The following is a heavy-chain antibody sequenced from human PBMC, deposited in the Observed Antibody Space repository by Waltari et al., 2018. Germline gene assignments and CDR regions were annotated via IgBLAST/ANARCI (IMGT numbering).Heavy chain of an antibody. CDR3: ATYRWLGY. V-gene: IGHV3-7*03. CDR2: INYDGSEK. CDR1: GFNFSTYW. Sequence: EVRLVESGGGLVQPGGSLRLSCDVSGFNFSTYWMTWVRQGPGKGLEWVANINYDGSEKHYVDSVKGRFTISRDNAKSSLFLQMNSLRAEDTAVYYCATYRWLGYWGQGSLVTVSS. J-gene: IGHJ4*02. D-gene: IGHD3-10*01.